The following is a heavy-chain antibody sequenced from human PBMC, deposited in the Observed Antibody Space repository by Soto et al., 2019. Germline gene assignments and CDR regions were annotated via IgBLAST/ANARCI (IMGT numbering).Heavy chain of an antibody. CDR2: IYHSGNT. J-gene: IGHJ4*02. D-gene: IGHD3-10*01. V-gene: IGHV4-4*02. CDR3: ARRWGEGRVDY. CDR1: GGSISSSNW. Sequence: QVQLQESGPGLVKPSGTLSLTCAVSGGSISSSNWWRWVRQPPGKGLEWIGEIYHSGNTNYNPSLQSRVTMAVDKSRNQFSLKLSSVTAADTAVYYCARRWGEGRVDYWGQGTLVTVSS.